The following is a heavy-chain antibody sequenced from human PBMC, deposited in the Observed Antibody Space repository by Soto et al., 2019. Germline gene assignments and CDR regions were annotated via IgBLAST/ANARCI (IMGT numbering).Heavy chain of an antibody. Sequence: EVHLVESGGGLVQTGGSLRLSCAISESTVRSDWMNWVRQAPGKGLEWVAHTNQDGSEKYYVDSVKGRFTIFRDNAKNSLYLQMNSLKVGETAMYYCSGGVGDAFWGQGTLVTVSS. D-gene: IGHD3-16*01. CDR2: TNQDGSEK. CDR3: SGGVGDAF. V-gene: IGHV3-7*04. CDR1: ESTVRSDW. J-gene: IGHJ4*02.